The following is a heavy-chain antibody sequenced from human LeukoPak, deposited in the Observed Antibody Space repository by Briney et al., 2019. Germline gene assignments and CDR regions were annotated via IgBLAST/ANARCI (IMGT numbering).Heavy chain of an antibody. D-gene: IGHD2-21*01. CDR2: ISGSGGST. Sequence: GGSLRLSCAASGFTFSSYAMSWVRQAPGKGLEWVSAISGSGGSTYYADSVKGRFTISRDNSKNTLYLQMNGLRAEDTAVYYCAKTSRGYCGGDCYPSFDYWGQGTLVTVSS. J-gene: IGHJ4*02. CDR1: GFTFSSYA. CDR3: AKTSRGYCGGDCYPSFDY. V-gene: IGHV3-23*01.